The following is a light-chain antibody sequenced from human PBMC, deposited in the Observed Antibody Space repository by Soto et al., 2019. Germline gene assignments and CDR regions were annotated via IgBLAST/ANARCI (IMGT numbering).Light chain of an antibody. V-gene: IGKV1-5*03. J-gene: IGKJ1*01. CDR2: EVS. CDR3: QQYNS. Sequence: DIQMTQFPSTLSASVGDRVTITCRASQSISSWLAWYQQKPGKAPNLLIYEVSTLESGVPSRFSGSGSGTEFTLTITSLQPDDVGTYYCQQYNSFGQGTKVDIK. CDR1: QSISSW.